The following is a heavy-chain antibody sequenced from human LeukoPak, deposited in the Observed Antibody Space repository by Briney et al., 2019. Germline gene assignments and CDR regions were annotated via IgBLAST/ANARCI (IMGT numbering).Heavy chain of an antibody. CDR2: ISVYNGNT. J-gene: IGHJ4*02. CDR1: GYTFTNYG. V-gene: IGHV1-18*01. Sequence: ASVKVSCKASGYTFTNYGISWARQARGQGLEWMGWISVYNGNTNYTQKLQGRVTLTTDTSTTTAYMDLRSLRSDDTAVYYCARARGHWNYDFWGQGTLVTVSS. CDR3: ARARGHWNYDF. D-gene: IGHD1-7*01.